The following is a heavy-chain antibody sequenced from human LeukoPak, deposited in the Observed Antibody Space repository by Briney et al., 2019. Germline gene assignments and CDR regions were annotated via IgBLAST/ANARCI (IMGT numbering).Heavy chain of an antibody. V-gene: IGHV4-38-2*01. CDR3: ARIGYCSSTSCYGAFDI. J-gene: IGHJ3*02. D-gene: IGHD2-2*01. CDR2: IHHSGST. CDR1: GYSISSGYY. Sequence: SETLSLTCAVSGYSISSGYYWGWIRQPPGKGLEWIGSIHHSGSTYYNPSLKSRVTISVDTSKNQFSLKLSSVTAADTAVYYCARIGYCSSTSCYGAFDIWGQGTMVTVSS.